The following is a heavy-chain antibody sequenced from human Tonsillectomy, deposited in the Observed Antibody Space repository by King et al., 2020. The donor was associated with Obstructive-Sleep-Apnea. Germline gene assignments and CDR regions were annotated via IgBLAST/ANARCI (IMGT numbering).Heavy chain of an antibody. CDR3: ASGSSSSANDY. CDR2: IYYSGST. Sequence: VQLQESGPGLVKPSETLSLTCTVSGGSLSSYYWSWIRQPPGKGLEWIGYIYYSGSTNYNPSLKSRVTISVDTSKNQFSLKLRSVTAADTAVYYCASGSSSSANDYWGQGTLVTVSS. J-gene: IGHJ4*02. V-gene: IGHV4-59*01. CDR1: GGSLSSYY. D-gene: IGHD2-2*01.